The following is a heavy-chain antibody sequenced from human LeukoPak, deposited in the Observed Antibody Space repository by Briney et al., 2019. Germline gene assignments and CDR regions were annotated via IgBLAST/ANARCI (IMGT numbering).Heavy chain of an antibody. CDR1: GFTFSSYW. D-gene: IGHD3-9*01. CDR2: INSDGSST. Sequence: PGGSLRLSCAASGFTFSSYWMHWVRQAPGKGLVWVSRINSDGSSTSYADSVKGRFTISRDNSKNTLYLQMNSLRAEDTAVYYCARGDYDILTGYRYYYYGMDVWGQGTTVTVSS. V-gene: IGHV3-74*01. J-gene: IGHJ6*02. CDR3: ARGDYDILTGYRYYYYGMDV.